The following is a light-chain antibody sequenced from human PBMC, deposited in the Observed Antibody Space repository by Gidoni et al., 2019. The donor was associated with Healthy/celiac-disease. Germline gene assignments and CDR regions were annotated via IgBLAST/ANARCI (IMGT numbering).Light chain of an antibody. CDR2: WAS. CDR3: EQYYSTPPT. Sequence: DIVMTQSPDSLAVSLGERATIYRKSRQSVLYSPNNKNYLAWYHHKPGQPPKLLISWASTRESGVPDRFSGRGSGTDFTLPISSLQAEDGAVYYCEQYYSTPPTFGQGTKVEIK. CDR1: QSVLYSPNNKNY. J-gene: IGKJ1*01. V-gene: IGKV4-1*01.